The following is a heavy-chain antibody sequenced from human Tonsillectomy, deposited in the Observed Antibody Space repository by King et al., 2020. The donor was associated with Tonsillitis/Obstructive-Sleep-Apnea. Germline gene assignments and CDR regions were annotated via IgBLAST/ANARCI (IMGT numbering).Heavy chain of an antibody. V-gene: IGHV3-66*01. CDR2: FYSGVST. CDR1: GFTVITNY. D-gene: IGHD3-3*01. Sequence: VQPVESGGGLVQPGGSLRLSCAASGFTVITNYMSWVRQAPGKGRGGVSVFYSGVSTNTADSVKGRFTISRENSKNTLYLQMNSLRAEDTAVYYCARDQGFLEWLDYMDVWGKGTTVTVSS. CDR3: ARDQGFLEWLDYMDV. J-gene: IGHJ6*03.